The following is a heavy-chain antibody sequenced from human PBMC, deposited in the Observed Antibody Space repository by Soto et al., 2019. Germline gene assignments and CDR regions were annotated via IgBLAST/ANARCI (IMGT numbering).Heavy chain of an antibody. D-gene: IGHD5-12*01. CDR1: GVVTFSGSYY. J-gene: IGHJ4*02. CDR3: TRGYSGYDYNFDY. V-gene: IGHV4-31*01. Sequence: TLSLTCSVYGVVTFSGSYYWSWIRQSPGKGLEGLGYIFHRGSAYYNPSLRSQVTISIDTSKDECSLSLSSGTASDTAVYFCTRGYSGYDYNFDYWGQGISVTVSS. CDR2: IFHRGSA.